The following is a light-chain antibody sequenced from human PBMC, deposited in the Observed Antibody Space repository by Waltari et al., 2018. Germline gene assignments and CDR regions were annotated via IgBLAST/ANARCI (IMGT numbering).Light chain of an antibody. V-gene: IGLV2-23*01. Sequence: QSALTQPASVSGSPGQSITLSFTGTSHEIGISDLVSCYQPRPDEAPTLLMYVATKRPSWVSNRFSDSKSGKTASLTIAGLQTEDEADYYCFSFVAANSFVFGPGTKVTVL. CDR1: SHEIGISDL. CDR3: FSFVAANSFV. J-gene: IGLJ1*01. CDR2: VAT.